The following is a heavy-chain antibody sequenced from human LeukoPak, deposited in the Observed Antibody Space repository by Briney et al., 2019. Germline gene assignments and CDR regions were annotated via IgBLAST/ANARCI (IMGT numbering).Heavy chain of an antibody. CDR2: ICYSGST. V-gene: IGHV4-39*01. CDR1: GDSFSGSSYY. J-gene: IGHJ4*02. CDR3: ARRPNYYDSSGYSGNYFDY. Sequence: SETLSLTCTVSGDSFSGSSYYWGWVRQLPGRGLEWLGNICYSGSTYSNPSLKSRVTISVDTSKNQFSLKLSSVTAADTAVYYCARRPNYYDSSGYSGNYFDYWGQGTLVTVSS. D-gene: IGHD3-22*01.